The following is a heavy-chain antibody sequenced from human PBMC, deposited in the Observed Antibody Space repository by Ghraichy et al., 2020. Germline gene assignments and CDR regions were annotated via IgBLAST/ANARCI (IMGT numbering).Heavy chain of an antibody. Sequence: ETLSLTCAASGFTFSSYSMNWFRQAPGKGLEWVSSISSSSSYIYYADSVKGRFTISRDNAKNSLYLQMNSLRAEDAAVYYCARDQKEFSEWLVNWFDPWGQGTLVTVSS. CDR3: ARDQKEFSEWLVNWFDP. CDR1: GFTFSSYS. V-gene: IGHV3-21*01. CDR2: ISSSSSYI. J-gene: IGHJ5*02. D-gene: IGHD6-19*01.